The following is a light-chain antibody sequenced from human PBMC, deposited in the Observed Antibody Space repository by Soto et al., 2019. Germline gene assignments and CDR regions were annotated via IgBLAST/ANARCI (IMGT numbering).Light chain of an antibody. CDR3: GTWESYLSVGV. CDR1: SSNIGAGYG. Sequence: QSVLTQPPSVSGAPGQRVTISCTGSSSNIGAGYGVHWYIQLPGTAPKLLVYGDSNRPSGIPDRFSGSKSGTSATLGITGLQTADEADYYCGTWESYLSVGVFGGGTKVTVL. J-gene: IGLJ3*02. V-gene: IGLV1-40*01. CDR2: GDS.